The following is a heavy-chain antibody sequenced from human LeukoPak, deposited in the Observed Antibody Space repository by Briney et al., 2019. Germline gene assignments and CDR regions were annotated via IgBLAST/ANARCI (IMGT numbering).Heavy chain of an antibody. CDR1: GYRFTGYY. Sequence: ASVKVSCKASGYRFTGYYIHWVRQAPGQGLEWMGWINPHSGGTKFAQKFQGRVTMTRDASISTAYMEVSRLRSDDAAVYYCAREYYDILTGSLDYWGQGTLVTVSS. J-gene: IGHJ4*02. D-gene: IGHD3-9*01. CDR3: AREYYDILTGSLDY. V-gene: IGHV1-2*02. CDR2: INPHSGGT.